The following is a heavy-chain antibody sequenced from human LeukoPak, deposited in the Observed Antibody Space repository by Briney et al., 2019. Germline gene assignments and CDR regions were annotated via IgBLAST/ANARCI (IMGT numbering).Heavy chain of an antibody. CDR3: ASSVAVANYYYYGMDV. Sequence: GGSLRLSCAASGFTFSNAWMTWVRQAPGKGLEWVGHIKNKADGGTTDYAAPVKGRFTISRDDSKSTLFLQMGSLRAEDMAVYYCASSVAVANYYYYGMDVWGQGTTVTVSS. V-gene: IGHV3-15*01. CDR2: IKNKADGGTT. D-gene: IGHD6-19*01. J-gene: IGHJ6*02. CDR1: GFTFSNAW.